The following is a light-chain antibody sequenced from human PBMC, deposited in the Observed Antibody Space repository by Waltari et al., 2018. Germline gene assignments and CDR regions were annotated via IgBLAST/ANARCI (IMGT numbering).Light chain of an antibody. V-gene: IGKV1-5*03. CDR2: EAT. CDR3: QRYNSYPST. CDR1: QSIGSW. J-gene: IGKJ3*01. Sequence: DIQMTQSPSTLSASVGDRVTITCRASQSIGSWLAWYQQKPGKATKLLIYEATSLESGVPSRFSASGSGTEFTLTISSLQPDDFATYYCQRYNSYPSTFGPGTKVDI.